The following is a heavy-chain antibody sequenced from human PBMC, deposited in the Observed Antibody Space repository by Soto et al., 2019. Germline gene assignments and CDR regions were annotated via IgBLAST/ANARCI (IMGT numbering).Heavy chain of an antibody. CDR2: IYYSGST. V-gene: IGHV4-61*08. Sequence: QVQLQESGPGLVKPSETLSLTCTVSVSGGSVSTGVHYWSWIRQPPGKGLEWIGYIYYSGSTNYNPSLKSRVSISVDTSKNQFSLKLTSVTAADTAVYYCARGYYISWYWFDRWGRGTLVTVSS. CDR3: ARGYYISWYWFDR. J-gene: IGHJ2*01. CDR1: GGSVSTGVHY. D-gene: IGHD6-13*01.